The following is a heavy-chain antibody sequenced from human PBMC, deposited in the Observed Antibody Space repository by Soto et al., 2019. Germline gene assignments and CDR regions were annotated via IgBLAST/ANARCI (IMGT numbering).Heavy chain of an antibody. CDR2: IIPILGIA. CDR3: ARGTGSSTASIDY. V-gene: IGHV1-69*02. J-gene: IGHJ4*02. D-gene: IGHD2-2*01. CDR1: GGTFSSYT. Sequence: VQLVQSGAEVKKPGSSVKVSCKASGGTFSSYTISWVRQAPGQGLEWMGRIIPILGIANYAQKFQGRVTITADKSTSTAYMELSSLRSEDTAVYYCARGTGSSTASIDYWGQGTLVTVSS.